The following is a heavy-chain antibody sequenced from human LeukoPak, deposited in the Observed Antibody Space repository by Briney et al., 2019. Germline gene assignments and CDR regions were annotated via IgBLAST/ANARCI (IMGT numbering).Heavy chain of an antibody. D-gene: IGHD3-22*01. Sequence: ASVKVSCKASGGTFSSYAISWVRQAPGQGLEWMGGIIPIFGTANYAQKFQGRVTITTDESTSTAYMELSSLRSEDTAVYYCARVPPPHYYDSSGYYDYWGQGTLVTVSS. CDR1: GGTFSSYA. V-gene: IGHV1-69*05. J-gene: IGHJ4*02. CDR3: ARVPPPHYYDSSGYYDY. CDR2: IIPIFGTA.